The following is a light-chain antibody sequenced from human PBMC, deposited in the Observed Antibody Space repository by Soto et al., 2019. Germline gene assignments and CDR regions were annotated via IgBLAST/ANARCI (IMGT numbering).Light chain of an antibody. CDR2: GAS. Sequence: ESVFTQSPGTLSLSPGDSATLSCRASQSVSSNLAWYQQKPGQAPRLLIYGASTRATGIPARFRGSGSGTDFTLSISSLEPEDFAVYYCQQRTDRPPWTVGQGTKGEIK. CDR1: QSVSSN. J-gene: IGKJ1*01. CDR3: QQRTDRPPWT. V-gene: IGKV3-11*01.